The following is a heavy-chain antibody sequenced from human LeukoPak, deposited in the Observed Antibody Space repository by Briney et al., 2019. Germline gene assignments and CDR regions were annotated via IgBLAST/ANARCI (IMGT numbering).Heavy chain of an antibody. CDR2: ISTTSGNI. V-gene: IGHV3-21*01. CDR3: SPLGAEYFQH. J-gene: IGHJ1*01. CDR1: GFTFSSYS. Sequence: GALRLSCAASGFTFSSYSMNWVRQAPGKGLEWVAAISTTSGNIYYADSVKGRFTISRDNAKNSLYLQMNSLRVEDTALYYCSPLGAEYFQHWGQGTLVTVSS.